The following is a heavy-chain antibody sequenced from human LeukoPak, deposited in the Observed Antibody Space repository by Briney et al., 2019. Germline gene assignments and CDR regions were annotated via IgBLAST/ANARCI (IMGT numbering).Heavy chain of an antibody. CDR1: GFTFSNYA. D-gene: IGHD2-21*01. CDR2: ISGSSDNT. J-gene: IGHJ4*02. Sequence: GGSLRLSCAASGFTFSNYAMSWVRQAPGKGLEWVSAISGSSDNTYYADSVKGRFTISRDNSKNTVFLQMNSLRVEDTAVYYCARELSQIVWGGLDYGGQGTLVSVSS. CDR3: ARELSQIVWGGLDY. V-gene: IGHV3-23*01.